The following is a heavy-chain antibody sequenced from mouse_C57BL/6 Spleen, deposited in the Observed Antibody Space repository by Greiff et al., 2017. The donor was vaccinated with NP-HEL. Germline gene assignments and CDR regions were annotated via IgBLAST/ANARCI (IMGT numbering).Heavy chain of an antibody. V-gene: IGHV5-4*01. Sequence: EVHLVESGGGLVKPGGSLKLSCAASGFTFSSYAMSWVRQTPEKRLEWVATISDGGSYTYYPDNVKGRFTISRDNAKNNLYLQMSHLKSEDTAMYYCARAGMAYGSSYYFDYWGQGTTLTVSS. CDR3: ARAGMAYGSSYYFDY. J-gene: IGHJ2*01. CDR1: GFTFSSYA. CDR2: ISDGGSYT. D-gene: IGHD1-1*01.